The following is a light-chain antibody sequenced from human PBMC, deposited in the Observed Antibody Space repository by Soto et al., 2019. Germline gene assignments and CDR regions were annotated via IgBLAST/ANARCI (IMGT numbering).Light chain of an antibody. Sequence: IVMTQSPATLSMSPGERATLSCRASQSLNRDLAWYQQKPGQSPRLLIFGTSIRATGIPARFSGSGSGTEFTLTIGSLQSEDCAVYYCQQYNNWPPYTFGQGTKVDIK. CDR3: QQYNNWPPYT. CDR2: GTS. J-gene: IGKJ2*01. CDR1: QSLNRD. V-gene: IGKV3-15*01.